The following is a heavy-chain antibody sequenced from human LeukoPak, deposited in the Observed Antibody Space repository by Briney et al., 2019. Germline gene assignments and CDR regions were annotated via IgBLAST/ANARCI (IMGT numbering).Heavy chain of an antibody. V-gene: IGHV3-15*01. CDR2: VKSKTDGETT. CDR3: VTRISGVAY. D-gene: IGHD1-26*01. Sequence: PGGSLRLSCEASGFIFKNAWMTWVRQAPGKGLEWVGRVKSKTDGETTDYTAPVKGRFIVSRDDSKNTLFLEMNSLKTEDTAVYFCVTRISGVAYWGQGTLVTVSS. CDR1: GFIFKNAW. J-gene: IGHJ4*02.